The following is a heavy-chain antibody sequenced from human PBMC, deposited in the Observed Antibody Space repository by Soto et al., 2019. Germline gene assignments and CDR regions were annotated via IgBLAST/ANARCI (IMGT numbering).Heavy chain of an antibody. D-gene: IGHD3-10*01. Sequence: EVQLVESGGGLVQPGGSLRLSCAASGFTFTDYWIHWVRQVPGKGLVWVSRINGDGSNTNYADSVRGRFTISRDNAKNTVNLEMNSLRAEDTAVFYCARGIGGSYGFDFWGQGTLVTVSS. CDR1: GFTFTDYW. J-gene: IGHJ4*02. CDR2: INGDGSNT. V-gene: IGHV3-74*01. CDR3: ARGIGGSYGFDF.